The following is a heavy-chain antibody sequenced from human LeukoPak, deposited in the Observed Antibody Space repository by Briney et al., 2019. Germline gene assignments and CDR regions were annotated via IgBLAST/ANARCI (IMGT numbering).Heavy chain of an antibody. Sequence: PSETLSLTCPVSGGSISGYYWSWIRQPPGKGLEWIGYIDYSGSTNYNPSLKSRVTISVDTSKNQFSLRLRYVTAADTAVYYCARTASTVTTAIDYWGQGTLVTVSS. CDR2: IDYSGST. V-gene: IGHV4-59*01. J-gene: IGHJ4*02. CDR1: GGSISGYY. CDR3: ARTASTVTTAIDY. D-gene: IGHD4-17*01.